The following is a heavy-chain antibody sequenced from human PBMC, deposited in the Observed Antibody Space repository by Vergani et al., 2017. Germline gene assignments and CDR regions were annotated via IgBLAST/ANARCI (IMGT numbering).Heavy chain of an antibody. V-gene: IGHV4-59*11. CDR3: VRDRDLHGRSTTSGHSWFHP. CDR1: GDSLRGHY. D-gene: IGHD2/OR15-2a*01. J-gene: IGHJ5*02. CDR2: VYYTGST. Sequence: QVQLRQWGAGLVKPSETLSLTCGIYGDSLRGHYWSWFRQPPGKGLEWIGYVYYTGSTTYNPSLKSRGTISVDTSNNQFSLRMTSLTAADTVIYYCVRDRDLHGRSTTSGHSWFHPGRERGLLTLCS.